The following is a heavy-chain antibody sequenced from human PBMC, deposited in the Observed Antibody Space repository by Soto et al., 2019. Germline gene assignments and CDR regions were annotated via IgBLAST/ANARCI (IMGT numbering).Heavy chain of an antibody. V-gene: IGHV4-34*01. J-gene: IGHJ4*02. CDR2: INHSGST. D-gene: IGHD2-15*01. CDR3: ASVRGPNRWSLFRYFDY. CDR1: GGPFSGYY. Sequence: PSETLSLTCAVYGGPFSGYYRSWIRQPPGKGLEWIGEINHSGSTNYNPSLKSRVTISVDTSKNQFSLKLSSVTAADTAVYYCASVRGPNRWSLFRYFDYWGQGTLVTVSS.